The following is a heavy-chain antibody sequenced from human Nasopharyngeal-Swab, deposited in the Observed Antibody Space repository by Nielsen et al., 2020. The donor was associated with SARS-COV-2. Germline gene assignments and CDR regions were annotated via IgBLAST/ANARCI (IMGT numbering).Heavy chain of an antibody. CDR1: GFTFSSYA. Sequence: GGSLRLSCAASGFTFSSYAMSWVRQAPGKGLEWVSSITSSSSYIYYADSVKGRFTISRDNAKNSLYLQMNSLRAEDTAVYYCAKGFYGDRDYWGQGTLVTVSS. D-gene: IGHD3-10*01. J-gene: IGHJ4*02. CDR3: AKGFYGDRDY. CDR2: ITSSSSYI. V-gene: IGHV3-21*04.